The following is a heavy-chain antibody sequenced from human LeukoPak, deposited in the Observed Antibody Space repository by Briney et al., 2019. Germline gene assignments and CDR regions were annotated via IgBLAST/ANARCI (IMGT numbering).Heavy chain of an antibody. D-gene: IGHD1-1*01. V-gene: IGHV4-4*02. CDR1: GGSISSSNW. Sequence: SETLSLTCAVPGGSISSSNWWSWVRQPPGKGLEWIGEIYHSGSTNYNPSLKSRVTISVDKSKNQFSLKLSSVTAADTAVYYCARVPGGALNWFDPWGQGTLVTVSS. J-gene: IGHJ5*02. CDR2: IYHSGST. CDR3: ARVPGGALNWFDP.